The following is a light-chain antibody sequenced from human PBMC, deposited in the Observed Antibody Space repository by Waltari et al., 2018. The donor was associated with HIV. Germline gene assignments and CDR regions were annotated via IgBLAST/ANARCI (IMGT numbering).Light chain of an antibody. J-gene: IGLJ3*02. CDR3: QTWGTGIWV. CDR2: INSDGSH. V-gene: IGLV4-69*01. Sequence: QLVVTQSPSASASLGASVKLTCTLSSGHSNYAIAWHQQQPEKGPRYLMKINSDGSHDKGDVIPDRFSVSSSGAERYLSISSLQSEDEADYYCQTWGTGIWVFGGGTKLTVL. CDR1: SGHSNYA.